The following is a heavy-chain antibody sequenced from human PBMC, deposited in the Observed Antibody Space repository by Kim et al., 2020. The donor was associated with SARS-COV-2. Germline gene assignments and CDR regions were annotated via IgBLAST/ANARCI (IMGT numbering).Heavy chain of an antibody. D-gene: IGHD3-9*01. V-gene: IGHV5-51*01. J-gene: IGHJ3*02. CDR2: IYPGDSDT. CDR1: GYSFTSYW. Sequence: GESLKISCKGSGYSFTSYWIGWVRQMPGKGLEWMGIIYPGDSDTRYSPSFQGQVTISADKSISTAYLQWSSLKASDTAMYYCARVPGRSSLRYFDWSKDAFDIWGQGTMVTVSS. CDR3: ARVPGRSSLRYFDWSKDAFDI.